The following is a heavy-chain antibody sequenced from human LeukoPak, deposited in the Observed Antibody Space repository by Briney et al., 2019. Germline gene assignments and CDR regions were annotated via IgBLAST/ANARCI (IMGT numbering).Heavy chain of an antibody. D-gene: IGHD6-13*01. J-gene: IGHJ3*02. V-gene: IGHV4-39*07. CDR3: ATSGYSSSWYGAFDI. CDR2: INYSGST. Sequence: SSETLSLTCTVSGGSISSSSYYWGWIRQPPGKGLEWIGSINYSGSTYYNPSLKSRVTISVDTSKNQFSLKLSSVTAADTAVYYCATSGYSSSWYGAFDIWGQGTMVTVSS. CDR1: GGSISSSSYY.